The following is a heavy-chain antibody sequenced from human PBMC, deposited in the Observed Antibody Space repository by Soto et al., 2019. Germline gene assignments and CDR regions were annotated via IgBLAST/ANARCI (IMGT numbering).Heavy chain of an antibody. CDR2: IYYSGST. J-gene: IGHJ6*02. V-gene: IGHV4-39*01. Sequence: SETLSLTCTVSGGSISSSSYYWGWIRQPPGKGLECIGSIYYSGSTYYNPSLKSRVTISVDTSKNQFSLKLSSVTAADTAVYYCARSMWGFLEWLPRYYYYGMDVWGQGTTVTVSS. D-gene: IGHD3-3*01. CDR3: ARSMWGFLEWLPRYYYYGMDV. CDR1: GGSISSSSYY.